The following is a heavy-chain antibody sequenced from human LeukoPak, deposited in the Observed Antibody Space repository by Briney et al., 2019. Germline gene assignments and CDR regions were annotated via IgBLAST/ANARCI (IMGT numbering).Heavy chain of an antibody. D-gene: IGHD5-12*01. CDR2: IYYSGST. Sequence: SQTLSLTCTVSGGSINSGDYYWSWIRQPPGKGLEWIGYIYYSGSTYYNPSLKSRVTISVDTSKNQFSLKLSSVTAADTAVYYCASSGYSDDAFDIWGQGTMVTVSS. J-gene: IGHJ3*02. CDR1: GGSINSGDYY. CDR3: ASSGYSDDAFDI. V-gene: IGHV4-30-4*01.